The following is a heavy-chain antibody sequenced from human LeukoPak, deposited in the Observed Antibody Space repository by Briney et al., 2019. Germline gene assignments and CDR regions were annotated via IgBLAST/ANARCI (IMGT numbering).Heavy chain of an antibody. CDR1: GGTFSSYA. Sequence: GASVKVSCKASGGTFSSYAISWVRQAPGQGLERMGGIIPIFGTADYAQKFQGRVTITTDESTSTAYMELSSLRSEDTAVYYCARGLPIGVWGQGTMVTVSS. CDR3: ARGLPIGV. V-gene: IGHV1-69*05. CDR2: IIPIFGTA. J-gene: IGHJ3*01. D-gene: IGHD3-22*01.